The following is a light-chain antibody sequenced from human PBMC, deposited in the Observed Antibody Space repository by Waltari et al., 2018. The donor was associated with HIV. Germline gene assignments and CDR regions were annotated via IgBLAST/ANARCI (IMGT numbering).Light chain of an antibody. J-gene: IGLJ2*01. CDR2: KDN. CDR3: QSADSSGALGV. V-gene: IGLV3-25*03. Sequence: YELTQPPSVSVSPGQTARITCSGDALPDQFAHWYQQRPGQAPLLLIFKDNKRPAGIPERFSGASSRTTVTLTISGVQAEDEADYYWQSADSSGALGVFGGGTKLTVL. CDR1: ALPDQF.